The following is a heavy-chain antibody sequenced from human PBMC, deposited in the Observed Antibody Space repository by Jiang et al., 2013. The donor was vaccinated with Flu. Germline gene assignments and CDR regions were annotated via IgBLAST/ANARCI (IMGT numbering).Heavy chain of an antibody. CDR2: IYYSGST. CDR3: ARAPPVTKGAFDI. Sequence: GSGLVKPSETLSLICTVSGGSISSGGYYWSWIRQHPGKGLEWIGYIYYSGSTYYNPSLKSLVTISVDTSKNQFSLKLSSVTAADTAVYYCARAPPVTKGAFDIWGQGTMVTSL. D-gene: IGHD4-17*01. CDR1: GGSISSGGYY. V-gene: IGHV4-31*01. J-gene: IGHJ3*02.